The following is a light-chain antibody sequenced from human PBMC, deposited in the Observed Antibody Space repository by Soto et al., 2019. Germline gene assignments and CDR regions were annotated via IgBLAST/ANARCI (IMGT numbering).Light chain of an antibody. Sequence: EIVLTQSPATLSLSPGERATLSCRASQSVDSRYLAWYQQKPGQAPRLVIHAVSRRATGIPDRFSGSGSGTDFTLTISRLEPEDFAEYYCQQYGSSPRYSFGQGTDLEIK. CDR3: QQYGSSPRYS. CDR1: QSVDSRY. J-gene: IGKJ2*03. V-gene: IGKV3-20*01. CDR2: AVS.